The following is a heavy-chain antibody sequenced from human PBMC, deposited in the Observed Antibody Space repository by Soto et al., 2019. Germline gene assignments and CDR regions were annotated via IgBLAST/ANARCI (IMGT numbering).Heavy chain of an antibody. Sequence: QVQLVASGGGVVQPGRSLRLSCVGSGFTFSSYGMHWVRQAPGKGLEWLSVISFDGNYKYHADSVKGRFTISRDNSKNTLFIEMSSLRPADTAVYYCVKDKLHSGIYETWYFDLWGRGTLGNLSS. CDR3: VKDKLHSGIYETWYFDL. J-gene: IGHJ2*01. CDR1: GFTFSSYG. CDR2: ISFDGNYK. V-gene: IGHV3-30*18. D-gene: IGHD1-26*01.